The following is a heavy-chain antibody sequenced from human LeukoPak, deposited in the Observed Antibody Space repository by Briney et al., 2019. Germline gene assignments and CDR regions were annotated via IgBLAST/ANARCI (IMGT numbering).Heavy chain of an antibody. CDR1: GGSINSAGFY. Sequence: SETLSLTCSVSGGSINSAGFYWSWLRQHPGKGLEWIGYIYTSGSTNYNPSLKSRVTISVDTSKNQFSLKLSSVTAADTAVYYCARGGKYSSSSPGAFDIWGQGTMVTVSS. CDR3: ARGGKYSSSSPGAFDI. V-gene: IGHV4-31*02. CDR2: IYTSGST. D-gene: IGHD6-6*01. J-gene: IGHJ3*02.